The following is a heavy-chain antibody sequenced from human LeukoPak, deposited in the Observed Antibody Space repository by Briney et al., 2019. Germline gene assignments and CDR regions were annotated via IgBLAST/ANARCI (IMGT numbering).Heavy chain of an antibody. V-gene: IGHV3-7*03. CDR3: ATYRQVLLPFES. Sequence: GGSLRLSCAASGFTFSSYWMSWVRQAPGKGLEWVANIKKDGSEKYYVDSVKGRFTISRDNSKSTLSLQMNSLRAEDTAIYYCATYRQVLLPFESWGQGTLVTVSS. CDR2: IKKDGSEK. CDR1: GFTFSSYW. D-gene: IGHD2/OR15-2a*01. J-gene: IGHJ4*02.